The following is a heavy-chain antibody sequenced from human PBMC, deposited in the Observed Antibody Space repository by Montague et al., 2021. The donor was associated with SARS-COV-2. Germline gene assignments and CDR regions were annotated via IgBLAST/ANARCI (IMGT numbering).Heavy chain of an antibody. CDR3: ARQARVVLAVPTTSGGFDV. CDR2: IYDSGST. V-gene: IGHV4-39*01. D-gene: IGHD6-19*01. CDR1: GGSISSSNYY. Sequence: SETLSLTCTVSGGSISSSNYYWGWIRQPPGKGLEWIGSIYDSGSTYYNPSLKSRVTISVDTSRNHFSLKLISVTAADTAVYYCARQARVVLAVPTTSGGFDVWGQGTLVTVSS. J-gene: IGHJ5*02.